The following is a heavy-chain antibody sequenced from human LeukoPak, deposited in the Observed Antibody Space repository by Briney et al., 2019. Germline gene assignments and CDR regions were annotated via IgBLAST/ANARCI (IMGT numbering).Heavy chain of an antibody. Sequence: PGGSLRLSCAASGFTFDDYAMHWVRQAPGKGLEWVSGISWSSGSIGYADSVKGRFTISRDNAKNSLYLQMNSLRAEDTALYYCAKPTGYGSGSYYRPDAFDIWGQGTMVTVSS. D-gene: IGHD3-10*01. CDR3: AKPTGYGSGSYYRPDAFDI. J-gene: IGHJ3*02. V-gene: IGHV3-9*01. CDR1: GFTFDDYA. CDR2: ISWSSGSI.